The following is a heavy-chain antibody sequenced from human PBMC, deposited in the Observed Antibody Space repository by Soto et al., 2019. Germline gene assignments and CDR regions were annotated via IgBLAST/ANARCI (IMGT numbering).Heavy chain of an antibody. V-gene: IGHV1-18*01. D-gene: IGHD6-13*01. Sequence: ASVKVSCKASGYTFTSYGISWVRQAPGQGLEWMGWISAYNGNTNYAQKLQGRVTMTTDTSTSTAYMELRSLRSDDTAVYYCAREVYSSSWPVHYYYGMDVWGQGTTVTSP. CDR2: ISAYNGNT. CDR3: AREVYSSSWPVHYYYGMDV. J-gene: IGHJ6*02. CDR1: GYTFTSYG.